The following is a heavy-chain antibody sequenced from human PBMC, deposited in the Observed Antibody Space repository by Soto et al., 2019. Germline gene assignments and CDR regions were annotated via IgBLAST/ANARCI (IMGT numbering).Heavy chain of an antibody. CDR1: GGSISSGGYY. CDR3: ASSGYCTNGVCYTLFDP. J-gene: IGHJ5*02. Sequence: SETLSLTCAVSGGSISSGGYYWSWIRQHPGKGLEWIGYIYYSGSTYYNPSLKSRVTISVDTSKNQFSLKLSSVTAADTAVYYCASSGYCTNGVCYTLFDPWRQGTLVTVSS. V-gene: IGHV4-30-4*08. CDR2: IYYSGST. D-gene: IGHD2-8*01.